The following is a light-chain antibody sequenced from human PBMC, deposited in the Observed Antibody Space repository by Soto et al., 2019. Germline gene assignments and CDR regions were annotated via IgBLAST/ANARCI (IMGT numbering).Light chain of an antibody. V-gene: IGKV3-15*01. CDR1: QSVSSK. Sequence: ETVMTQSPATLSLSPGERATLSCRASQSVSSKLVWYQQKPGQAPRFLIYGASTRATGIPARFRGSGSGTEFTLTIDCLQSEDFAVYYCQQYNDCPPAFGGGTKVEIK. J-gene: IGKJ4*01. CDR2: GAS. CDR3: QQYNDCPPA.